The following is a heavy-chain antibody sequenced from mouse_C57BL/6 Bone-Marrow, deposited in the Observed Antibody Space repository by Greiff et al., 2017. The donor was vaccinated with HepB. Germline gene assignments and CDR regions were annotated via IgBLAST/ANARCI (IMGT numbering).Heavy chain of an antibody. CDR1: GYTFTDYY. CDR2: INPNNGGT. CDR3: ARRDYEGAMDY. Sequence: EVQLQQSGPELVKPGASVKISCKASGYTFTDYYMNGVKQSHGKSLEWIGDINPNNGGTSYNQKFKGKATLTVDKSSSTAYMELRSLTSEDSAVYYCARRDYEGAMDYWGQGTSVTVSS. J-gene: IGHJ4*01. D-gene: IGHD2-4*01. V-gene: IGHV1-26*01.